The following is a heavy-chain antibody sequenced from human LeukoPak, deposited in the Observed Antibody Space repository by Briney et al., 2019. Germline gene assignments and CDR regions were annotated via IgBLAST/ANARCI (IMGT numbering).Heavy chain of an antibody. CDR1: GYTFTSYG. Sequence: ASVKVSCKASGYTFTSYGISWVRQVPGQGLEWMGWINMYTANPAYAQGFTERFVFSLDTSVSTAYLEISNLKAEDTAVYYCARHDNGDDFDYWGQGTLVTVSS. CDR2: INMYTANP. V-gene: IGHV7-4-1*02. D-gene: IGHD4/OR15-4a*01. J-gene: IGHJ4*02. CDR3: ARHDNGDDFDY.